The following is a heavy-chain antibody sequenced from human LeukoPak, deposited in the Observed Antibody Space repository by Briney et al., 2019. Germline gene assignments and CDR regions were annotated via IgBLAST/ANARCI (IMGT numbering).Heavy chain of an antibody. Sequence: PGGSLRLSCAASGFTFSSYAMSWVRQAPGKGLEWVSVISGSGGSTYYADSVKGRFTISRDNSKNTLYLQMNSLRAEDTAVYYCAKQGSSWYLVYFDYWGQGTLVTVSS. D-gene: IGHD6-13*01. CDR1: GFTFSSYA. CDR2: ISGSGGST. J-gene: IGHJ4*02. V-gene: IGHV3-23*01. CDR3: AKQGSSWYLVYFDY.